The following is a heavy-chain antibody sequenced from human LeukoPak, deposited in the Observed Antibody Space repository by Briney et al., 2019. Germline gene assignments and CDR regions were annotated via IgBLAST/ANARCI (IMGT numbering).Heavy chain of an antibody. J-gene: IGHJ4*02. V-gene: IGHV3-23*01. D-gene: IGHD3-10*01. CDR2: ISGSGGST. CDR1: GFTFSSYA. Sequence: GGSLRLSCAASGFTFSSYAMSWVRQAPGKGLEWVSAISGSGGSTYYADSVKGRFTISRDNSKNTLYLQMNSLRAEDTAVYCCAKDGYYGSGPPDYWGQGTLVTVSS. CDR3: AKDGYYGSGPPDY.